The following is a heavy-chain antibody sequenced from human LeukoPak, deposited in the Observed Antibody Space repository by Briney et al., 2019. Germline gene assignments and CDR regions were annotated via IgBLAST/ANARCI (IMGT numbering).Heavy chain of an antibody. Sequence: ASVKVSCKASGYTFTSYGISWVRQAHGQGLEWMGWISAYNGNTNYAQKLQGRVTMTTDTSTSTAYMELRSLRSDDTAVYYCARDGVAYCSGGSCYSRDWGQGTLVTVSS. CDR1: GYTFTSYG. J-gene: IGHJ4*02. D-gene: IGHD2-15*01. CDR2: ISAYNGNT. CDR3: ARDGVAYCSGGSCYSRD. V-gene: IGHV1-18*01.